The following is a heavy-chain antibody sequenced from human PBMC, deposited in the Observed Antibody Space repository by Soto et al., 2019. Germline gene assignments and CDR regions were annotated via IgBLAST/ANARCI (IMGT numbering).Heavy chain of an antibody. CDR2: ISGSGGST. V-gene: IGHV3-23*01. D-gene: IGHD5-12*01. Sequence: GGSLRLSCAASGFTFSSYAMSWVRQAPGKGLEWVSAISGSGGSTYYADSVKGRFTISRDNSKNTLYLQMNSLRAEDTAVYYCAKVLGEYSGYDFPRVEAHKNYYYYGMDVWGQGTTVTVSS. J-gene: IGHJ6*02. CDR3: AKVLGEYSGYDFPRVEAHKNYYYYGMDV. CDR1: GFTFSSYA.